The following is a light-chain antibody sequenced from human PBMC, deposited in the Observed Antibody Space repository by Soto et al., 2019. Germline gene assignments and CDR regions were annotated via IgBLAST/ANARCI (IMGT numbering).Light chain of an antibody. CDR2: KAS. V-gene: IGKV1-5*03. J-gene: IGKJ2*01. CDR1: QSISPW. Sequence: DIQMTQSPSTLSASVGDRVTITCRARQSISPWLAWYQQKPGKAPKILIYKASSLESGVPSRFSVSDSGTEFTLTISSLQPDAFATYYCQQYKTYARTFGQGTKMEI. CDR3: QQYKTYART.